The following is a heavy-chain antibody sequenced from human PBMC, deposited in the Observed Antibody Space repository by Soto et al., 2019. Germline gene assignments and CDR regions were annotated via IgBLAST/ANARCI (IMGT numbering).Heavy chain of an antibody. CDR1: GFTFSSYG. Sequence: GGSLRLSCAASGFTFSSYGMHWVRQAPGKGLEWVAVIWYDGSNKYYADSVKGRFTISRDNSKNTLYLQMNSLRAEDTAVYYCARDSAQYYYYGMDVWGQGTTVTVSS. CDR3: ARDSAQYYYYGMDV. CDR2: IWYDGSNK. J-gene: IGHJ6*02. V-gene: IGHV3-33*01.